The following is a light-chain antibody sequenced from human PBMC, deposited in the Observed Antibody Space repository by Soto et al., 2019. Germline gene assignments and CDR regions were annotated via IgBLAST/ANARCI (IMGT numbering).Light chain of an antibody. V-gene: IGKV3-20*01. J-gene: IGKJ4*01. CDR3: QQYGRSPPLI. CDR2: AAS. Sequence: EIVLTQSPGTLSLSPGERATLSCRASQSVSSNYLAWYQQKPGQAPRLLIYAASTRATGIPDRFSGSGSGTDFNITISRLEPEDFEVYYCQQYGRSPPLIFGGGTKVEIK. CDR1: QSVSSNY.